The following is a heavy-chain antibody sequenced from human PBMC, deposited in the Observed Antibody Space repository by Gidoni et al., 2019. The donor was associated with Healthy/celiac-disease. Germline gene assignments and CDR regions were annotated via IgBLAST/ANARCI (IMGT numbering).Heavy chain of an antibody. CDR1: GGTFRSDA. CDR3: ARMRTAMVETYYYYYMDV. J-gene: IGHJ6*03. CDR2: IRPIFGTA. Sequence: QVQLVQSVAEVKKPGSSVKVSCMAAGGTFRSDAISWVRQAPGQGLEWMGVIRPIFGTADYAQKFQGRVTITADESTSTAYMELSSLRSEDTAVYYCARMRTAMVETYYYYYMDVWGKGTTVTVSS. D-gene: IGHD5-18*01. V-gene: IGHV1-69*01.